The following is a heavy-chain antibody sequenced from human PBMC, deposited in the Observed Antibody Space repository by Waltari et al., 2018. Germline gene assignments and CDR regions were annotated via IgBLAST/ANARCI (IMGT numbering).Heavy chain of an antibody. J-gene: IGHJ4*02. CDR2: IRGKGAKT. CDR1: GFTFSSYA. V-gene: IGHV3-23*04. Sequence: EVQLVESGGGLVQPGGSLRLSCAASGFTFSSYAMSWVRQVPGEGREGVSSIRGKGAKTYYTDSVKGRFTISRDNSKNTLLLQMDSLRAEDTAVYYCAKALTLSSTWDMHWGQGTLVTVSS. CDR3: AKALTLSSTWDMH. D-gene: IGHD6-13*01.